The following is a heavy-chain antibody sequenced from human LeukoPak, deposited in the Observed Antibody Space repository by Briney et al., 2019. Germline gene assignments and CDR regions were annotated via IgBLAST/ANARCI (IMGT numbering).Heavy chain of an antibody. V-gene: IGHV4-34*01. J-gene: IGHJ5*02. D-gene: IGHD6-13*01. CDR1: GGSFSGYY. CDR3: AGGSIAAAGMWSYWFDP. CDR2: INHSGST. Sequence: SETLSLTCAVYGGSFSGYYWSWIRQPPGKGLEWIGEINHSGSTNYNPSLKSRVTISVDTSKNQFSLKLSSVTAADTAVYYCAGGSIAAAGMWSYWFDPWGQGTLVTVSS.